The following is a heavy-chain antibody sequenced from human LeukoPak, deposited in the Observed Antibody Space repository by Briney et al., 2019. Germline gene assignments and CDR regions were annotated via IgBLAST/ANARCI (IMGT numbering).Heavy chain of an antibody. Sequence: SETLSLTCTVSGGSISSYYWSWIRQPPGKGLEWIGYIYYSGSTNYNPSLKSRVTISVDTSKNQFSLKLSSVTAADTAVYYCARSIAAAGRYWYFDLWGRGTLVTVSS. J-gene: IGHJ2*01. CDR3: ARSIAAAGRYWYFDL. D-gene: IGHD6-13*01. CDR1: GGSISSYY. CDR2: IYYSGST. V-gene: IGHV4-59*01.